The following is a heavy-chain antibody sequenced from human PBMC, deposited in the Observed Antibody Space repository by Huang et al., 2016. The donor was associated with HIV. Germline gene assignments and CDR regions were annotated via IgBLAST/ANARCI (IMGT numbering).Heavy chain of an antibody. Sequence: QVQLVESGGGVVQPGRSLRLSCAASGFTFSSYGMHWVRQAPGKGLAWVAVMSYDKSNKDYAESVKGRLTISSDNSKNTLYLQINSLTTEDTAVYYCAKGGRAAAVMDVWGKGTTVTVSS. CDR3: AKGGRAAAVMDV. D-gene: IGHD6-13*01. CDR1: GFTFSSYG. CDR2: MSYDKSNK. V-gene: IGHV3-30*18. J-gene: IGHJ6*04.